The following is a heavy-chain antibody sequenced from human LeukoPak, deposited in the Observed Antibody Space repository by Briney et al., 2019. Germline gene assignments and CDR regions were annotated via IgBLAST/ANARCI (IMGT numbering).Heavy chain of an antibody. CDR2: IAGSGGSP. V-gene: IGHV3-23*01. CDR1: GFTFSNYA. Sequence: PGGSLRLSCEASGFTFSNYAMSWVRQAPGKGLEWVSSIAGSGGSPYYADSGEGRFTISRDNSKDTLYLQMNSLGADDTAVYYCVKDEDPYSSGWYWGAFDVWGQGTMVTVSS. J-gene: IGHJ3*01. D-gene: IGHD6-19*01. CDR3: VKDEDPYSSGWYWGAFDV.